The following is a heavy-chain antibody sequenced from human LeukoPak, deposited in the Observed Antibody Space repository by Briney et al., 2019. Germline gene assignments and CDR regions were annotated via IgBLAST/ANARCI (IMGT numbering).Heavy chain of an antibody. J-gene: IGHJ6*02. CDR1: GFTLGDYA. CDR2: IRSKIYGGTT. D-gene: IGHD4-17*01. CDR3: TRGNYGDKSLLYYYYGMDV. Sequence: GGSLRLSCTASGFTLGDYAMSWFRQAPGRGLEWVGFIRSKIYGGTTEYAASVKGRFSISRDDSKSIAYLQMNSLKTEDTAVYYCTRGNYGDKSLLYYYYGMDVWGQGTTVTVSS. V-gene: IGHV3-49*03.